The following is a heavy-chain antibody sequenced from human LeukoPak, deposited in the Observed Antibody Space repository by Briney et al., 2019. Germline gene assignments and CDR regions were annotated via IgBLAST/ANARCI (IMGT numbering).Heavy chain of an antibody. D-gene: IGHD6-13*01. CDR1: GFTFSSYG. J-gene: IGHJ4*02. V-gene: IGHV3-30*18. Sequence: GGSLRLSCAASGFTFSSYGMHWVRQAPGKGLEWVAVISYDGSNKYYADSVKGRFTISRDNSKNTLYLQMNSLRAEDTAVYYCAKEKSRVVAAAEFDYWGQGTLVTVSS. CDR3: AKEKSRVVAAAEFDY. CDR2: ISYDGSNK.